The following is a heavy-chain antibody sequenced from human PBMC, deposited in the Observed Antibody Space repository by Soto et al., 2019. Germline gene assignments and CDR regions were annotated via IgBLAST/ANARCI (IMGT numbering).Heavy chain of an antibody. J-gene: IGHJ4*02. V-gene: IGHV4-59*01. CDR3: ATAPADIMWRHSDN. D-gene: IGHD2-21*01. CDR2: IYYSGNT. Sequence: SETLSLTCSVSGGAISSGYWNWIRQPPGKGLEWIGFIYYSGNTNYNPSLKSRVTISLDTSKNQFSLKLRSVTAADTAIYYCATAPADIMWRHSDNWGQGSLVTVSS. CDR1: GGAISSGY.